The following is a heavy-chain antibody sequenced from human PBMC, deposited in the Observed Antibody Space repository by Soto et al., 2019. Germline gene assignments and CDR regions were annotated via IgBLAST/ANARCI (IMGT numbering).Heavy chain of an antibody. D-gene: IGHD2-2*01. CDR2: IYYSGST. J-gene: IGHJ6*03. CDR1: GGSISSYY. V-gene: IGHV4-59*08. Sequence: SETLSLTCTVSGGSISSYYWSWIRQPPGKGLEWIGYIYYSGSTNYNPSLKSRVTISVDTSKNQFSLKLSSVTAADTAVYYCARRGFEYCSSTSCYAEHYYYYYMDVWGKGTTVTVSS. CDR3: ARRGFEYCSSTSCYAEHYYYYYMDV.